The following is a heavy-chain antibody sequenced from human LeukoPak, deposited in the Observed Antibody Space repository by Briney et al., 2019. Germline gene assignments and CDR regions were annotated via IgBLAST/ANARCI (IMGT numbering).Heavy chain of an antibody. CDR3: ARVDYGDYRGAFDI. CDR1: GGTFSSYA. D-gene: IGHD4-17*01. J-gene: IGHJ3*02. Sequence: SVKVSCKASGGTFSSYAISWVRQAPGQGLEWMGGIIPIFGTANYAQKFQGRVTITADESTSTAYMELSSLRSEDTAVYYCARVDYGDYRGAFDIWGQGTMVTVSS. V-gene: IGHV1-69*13. CDR2: IIPIFGTA.